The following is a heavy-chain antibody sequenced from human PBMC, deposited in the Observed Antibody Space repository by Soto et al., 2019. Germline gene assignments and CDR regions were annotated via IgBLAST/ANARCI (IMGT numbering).Heavy chain of an antibody. V-gene: IGHV4-59*01. Sequence: SETLSLTCTVSGGSISSYYWSWIRQPPGKGLEWIGYIYYSGSTNYNPSLKSRVTISVDTSKNQFSLKLSSVTAADTAVYYCARMTFDDYFDYWGQGTLVTVS. CDR2: IYYSGST. CDR3: ARMTFDDYFDY. CDR1: GGSISSYY. J-gene: IGHJ4*02. D-gene: IGHD2-21*02.